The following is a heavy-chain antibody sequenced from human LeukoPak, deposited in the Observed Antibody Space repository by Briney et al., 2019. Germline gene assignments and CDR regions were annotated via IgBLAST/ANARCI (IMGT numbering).Heavy chain of an antibody. J-gene: IGHJ4*02. Sequence: ASVKVSCEASGYTFTSYGISWVRQAPGQGLEWMGWISAYNGSTNYAQKLRGRVTMTTDTSTSTAYMELRSLRSDDTAVYYCARERRGYSYGLHDYWGQGTLVTVSS. V-gene: IGHV1-18*01. CDR1: GYTFTSYG. CDR3: ARERRGYSYGLHDY. D-gene: IGHD5-18*01. CDR2: ISAYNGST.